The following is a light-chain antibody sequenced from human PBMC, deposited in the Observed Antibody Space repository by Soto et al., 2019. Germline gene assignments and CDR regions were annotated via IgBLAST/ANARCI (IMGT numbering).Light chain of an antibody. CDR3: QQYNSSSQT. CDR1: ESMSSW. CDR2: AAS. J-gene: IGKJ1*01. Sequence: DIPMTQSPSTLSASVGDRVTITCRASESMSSWLAWYQQKPGKAPKLLIYAASNLQSGVPSRFSGSGSGTDFTLTISSLQPDDFAAYYCQQYNSSSQTFGQGTKVEIK. V-gene: IGKV1-5*01.